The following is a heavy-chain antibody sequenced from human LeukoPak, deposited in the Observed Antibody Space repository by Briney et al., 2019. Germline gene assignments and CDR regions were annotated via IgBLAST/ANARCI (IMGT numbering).Heavy chain of an antibody. D-gene: IGHD3-3*01. V-gene: IGHV3-21*01. CDR3: ARYYDFWSGYLDY. Sequence: GGSLRLSCAASGFTFSSYSMNWVRQAPGKGLEWVSSISSSSSYIYYADSVKGRFTISRDNSKNTLYLQMNSLRAEDTAVYYCARYYDFWSGYLDYWGQGTLVTVSS. CDR2: ISSSSSYI. J-gene: IGHJ4*02. CDR1: GFTFSSYS.